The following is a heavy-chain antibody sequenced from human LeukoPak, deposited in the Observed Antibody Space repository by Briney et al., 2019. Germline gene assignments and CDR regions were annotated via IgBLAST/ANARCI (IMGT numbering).Heavy chain of an antibody. CDR3: AKDWGYCSSTSCSNWFDP. CDR1: GFTFSGYA. V-gene: IGHV3-23*01. J-gene: IGHJ5*02. D-gene: IGHD2-2*01. CDR2: ISGSGGST. Sequence: GGSLRLSCAASGFTFSGYAMSWVRQAPGKGLEWVSGISGSGGSTYYADSVKGRFTISRDNSKNTLYLQMNSLRAEDTAVYYCAKDWGYCSSTSCSNWFDPWGQGTLVTVSS.